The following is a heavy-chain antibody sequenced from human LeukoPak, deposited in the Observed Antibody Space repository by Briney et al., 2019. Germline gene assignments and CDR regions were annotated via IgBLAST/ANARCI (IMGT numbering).Heavy chain of an antibody. V-gene: IGHV3-64D*06. CDR2: ISSNGGST. J-gene: IGHJ5*02. CDR3: VKVTSSSWYFSWFDP. D-gene: IGHD6-13*01. CDR1: GFTFSSYA. Sequence: PGGSLRLSRSASGFTFSSYAMHWVRQAPGKGLEYVSAISSNGGSTYYADSVKGRFTISGDNSKNTLYLQMSSLRAEDTAVYYCVKVTSSSWYFSWFDPWGQGTLVTVSS.